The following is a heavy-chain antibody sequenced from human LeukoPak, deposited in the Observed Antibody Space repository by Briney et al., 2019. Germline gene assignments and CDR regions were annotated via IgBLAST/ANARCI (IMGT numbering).Heavy chain of an antibody. CDR2: ISTDSANT. CDR1: GYTFTSYG. CDR3: ARDYGSGSYRFDS. Sequence: ASEKVSCKASGYTFTSYGISWVRQAPGQGLEWMGWISTDSANTNYAQNVQGRVTMTTDTSTTRAYMELRSLRSDDTAVYYCARDYGSGSYRFDSWGQGTLVTVSS. V-gene: IGHV1-18*01. J-gene: IGHJ5*01. D-gene: IGHD3-10*01.